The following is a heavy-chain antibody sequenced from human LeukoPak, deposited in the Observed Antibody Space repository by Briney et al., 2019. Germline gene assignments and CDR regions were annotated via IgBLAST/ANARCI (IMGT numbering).Heavy chain of an antibody. CDR3: ARATVTTSLDY. Sequence: SGKVSCKTSGYTLTGYYIHGVRQAPGQGLEWMGWINPNSGGTNYAQKFQGRVTMTRDTSLSTAYMELSRLRSDDTAVYYCARATVTTSLDYWGQGTLVTVSS. CDR1: GYTLTGYY. V-gene: IGHV1-2*02. J-gene: IGHJ4*02. D-gene: IGHD4-11*01. CDR2: INPNSGGT.